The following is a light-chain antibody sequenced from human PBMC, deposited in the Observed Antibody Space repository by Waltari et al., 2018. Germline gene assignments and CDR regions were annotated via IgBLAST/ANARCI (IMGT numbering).Light chain of an antibody. CDR2: VAS. CDR3: QQSYRIPPT. V-gene: IGKV1-39*01. CDR1: ETVSTN. J-gene: IGKJ2*01. Sequence: DIRMTQSPSSLSASVGDRVSITYRASETVSTNVSWYQQKPGKAPNLLIYVASNLQSGVPSRFSGSGSGTDFTLTISSLQVEDFATYYCQQSYRIPPTFGQGTKVEI.